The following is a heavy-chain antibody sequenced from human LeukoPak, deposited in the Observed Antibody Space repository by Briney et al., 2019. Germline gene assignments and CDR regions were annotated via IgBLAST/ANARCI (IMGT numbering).Heavy chain of an antibody. V-gene: IGHV1-18*01. J-gene: IGHJ5*02. Sequence: GASVKVSCKASGYTFNTYGISWVRHAPGRGLEWMGWISAYNGHTVYAQNLQGRVTMTTDTSTSTAYMELRSLLYDDTAVYYCARGRDGYNYAGFDPWGQGTLVTVSS. CDR3: ARGRDGYNYAGFDP. D-gene: IGHD5-24*01. CDR1: GYTFNTYG. CDR2: ISAYNGHT.